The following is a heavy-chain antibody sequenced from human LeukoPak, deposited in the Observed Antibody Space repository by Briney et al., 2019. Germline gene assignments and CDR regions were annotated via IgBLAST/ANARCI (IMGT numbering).Heavy chain of an antibody. V-gene: IGHV4-61*05. J-gene: IGHJ6*03. CDR3: ARTLSSGYPNYYYYMDV. D-gene: IGHD3-22*01. CDR2: IYYSGST. Sequence: SETLSLTCTVSGGSISSSSYLWGWIRQPPGKGLEWIGYIYYSGSTNYNPSLKSRVTISVHTSKNQFSLKLSSVTAADTAVYYCARTLSSGYPNYYYYMDVWGKGTTVTVSS. CDR1: GGSISSSSYL.